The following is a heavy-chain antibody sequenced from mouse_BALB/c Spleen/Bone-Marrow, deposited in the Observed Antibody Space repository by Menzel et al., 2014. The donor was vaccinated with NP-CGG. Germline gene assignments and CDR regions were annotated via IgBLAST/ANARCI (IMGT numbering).Heavy chain of an antibody. D-gene: IGHD1-1*01. J-gene: IGHJ4*01. CDR2: IDPANGNT. CDR3: ARSRGYGSSYCAMDY. Sequence: EVQLQQSGAELVKPGASVKLSCTASGFNIKDTYMHWVKQRPEQGLEWIGRIDPANGNTKYDPKFQGKATITADTSSNTAYLQLSSLTSEDTAVYYCARSRGYGSSYCAMDYWGQGTSVTVSS. V-gene: IGHV14-3*02. CDR1: GFNIKDTY.